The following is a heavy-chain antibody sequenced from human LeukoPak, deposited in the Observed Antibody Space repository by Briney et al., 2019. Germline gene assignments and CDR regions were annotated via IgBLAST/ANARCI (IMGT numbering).Heavy chain of an antibody. Sequence: GGSLRLSCAASGFTFSTYTMNWVRQAPGKGLEWVSFISSSSIYISYADSVKGRFTISRDNAKNSLYLQMNSLRAEDTAVYYCARAPWGDYMDVWGKGTTVTVSS. J-gene: IGHJ6*03. CDR3: ARAPWGDYMDV. V-gene: IGHV3-21*01. CDR2: ISSSSIYI. CDR1: GFTFSTYT. D-gene: IGHD3-16*01.